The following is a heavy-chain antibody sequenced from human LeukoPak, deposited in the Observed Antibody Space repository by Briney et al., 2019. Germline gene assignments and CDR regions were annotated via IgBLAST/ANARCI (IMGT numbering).Heavy chain of an antibody. Sequence: HPGGSLRLSCAASGFIFSSYSMNWVRQAPGKGLEWVSYISSSSSSIYYADSVKGRFTTSRDNSKNTLYLQMNSLRTEDTAVYYCARGEGDLYSGYFNWFDPWGQGTLVTVSS. V-gene: IGHV3-48*01. CDR1: GFIFSSYS. D-gene: IGHD5-12*01. CDR3: ARGEGDLYSGYFNWFDP. J-gene: IGHJ5*02. CDR2: ISSSSSSI.